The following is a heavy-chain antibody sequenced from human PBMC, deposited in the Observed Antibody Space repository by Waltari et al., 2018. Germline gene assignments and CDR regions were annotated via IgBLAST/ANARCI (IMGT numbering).Heavy chain of an antibody. CDR2: FEPEDGEK. CDR3: ATDWAGLGGSGSYWYFDL. Sequence: QVQLVQSGAAVKKPGASVKVSCKVSGYTLTELSMHWVRRAPGKGLEWMGGFEPEDGEKSNGKKSQGRGTMTEDTSTDTAYMELRSLRSEDTAVYYCATDWAGLGGSGSYWYFDLWGRGTLVTVSS. CDR1: GYTLTELS. J-gene: IGHJ2*01. V-gene: IGHV1-24*01. D-gene: IGHD3-16*01.